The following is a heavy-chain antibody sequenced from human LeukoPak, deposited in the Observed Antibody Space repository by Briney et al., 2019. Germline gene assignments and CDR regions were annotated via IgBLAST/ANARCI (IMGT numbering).Heavy chain of an antibody. CDR1: GFTFSSYS. V-gene: IGHV3-48*02. Sequence: GGSLRLSCPASGFTFSSYSMNWVRQAPGKGLEWVSYISSSSSTIYYADSVKGRFTISRDNAKNSLYLQMNSLRDEDTAVYYCARDPLRYCSGGSCYYYWGRGTLVTVSS. CDR2: ISSSSSTI. J-gene: IGHJ4*02. CDR3: ARDPLRYCSGGSCYYY. D-gene: IGHD2-15*01.